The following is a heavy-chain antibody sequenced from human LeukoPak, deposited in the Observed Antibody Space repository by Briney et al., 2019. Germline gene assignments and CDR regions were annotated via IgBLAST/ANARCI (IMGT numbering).Heavy chain of an antibody. Sequence: PGGSLRFSCAASGFTFSSYWMHWVRQAPGKGLMWVSRINSDGSSTSYADSVKGRFTISRDNAKNTLYLRMNSLRAEDTAVYYCARSISSWSDYWGQGTLVTVSS. J-gene: IGHJ4*02. CDR2: INSDGSST. CDR3: ARSISSWSDY. CDR1: GFTFSSYW. D-gene: IGHD6-13*01. V-gene: IGHV3-74*01.